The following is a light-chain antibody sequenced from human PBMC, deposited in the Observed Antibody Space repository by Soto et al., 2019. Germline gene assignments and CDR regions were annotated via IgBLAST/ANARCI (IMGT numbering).Light chain of an antibody. Sequence: QSALTQPASVSGSLGQSITISCTGTSSDVGSYNLVSWYQHHPGKAPKVMIYEVSKRPSGVSNRFSGSKSGNTASLTISGLQAEDEADYYCCSYAGSSTYVFGSGTKLTVL. V-gene: IGLV2-23*02. CDR3: CSYAGSSTYV. CDR2: EVS. CDR1: SSDVGSYNL. J-gene: IGLJ1*01.